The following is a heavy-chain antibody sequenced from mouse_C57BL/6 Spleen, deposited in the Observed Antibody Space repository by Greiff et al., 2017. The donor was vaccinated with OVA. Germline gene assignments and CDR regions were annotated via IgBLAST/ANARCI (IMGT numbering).Heavy chain of an antibody. CDR3: ARPGDGYYGWYFDV. J-gene: IGHJ1*03. D-gene: IGHD2-3*01. Sequence: EVKLVESGGGLVKPGGSLKLSCAASGFTFSDYGMHWVRQAPEKGLEWVAYISSGSSTIYYADTVKGRFTISRDNAKNTLFLQMTSLRSEDTAMYYCARPGDGYYGWYFDVWGTGTTVTVSS. V-gene: IGHV5-17*01. CDR1: GFTFSDYG. CDR2: ISSGSSTI.